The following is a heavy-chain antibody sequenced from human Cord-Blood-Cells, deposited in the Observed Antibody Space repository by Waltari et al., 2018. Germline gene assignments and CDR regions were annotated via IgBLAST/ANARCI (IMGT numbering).Heavy chain of an antibody. V-gene: IGHV4-31*03. CDR1: GGSISSGGYY. Sequence: QVQLQESGPGLVKPSQTLSLTCTVSGGSISSGGYYWSWIRQHPGKGREWIGYIYYSGITYYNPSLTSRVTLSVDTSKNQFSLKLSSVTAADTAVYYCARARTGDDAFDIWGQGTMVTVSS. CDR3: ARARTGDDAFDI. CDR2: IYYSGIT. J-gene: IGHJ3*02. D-gene: IGHD7-27*01.